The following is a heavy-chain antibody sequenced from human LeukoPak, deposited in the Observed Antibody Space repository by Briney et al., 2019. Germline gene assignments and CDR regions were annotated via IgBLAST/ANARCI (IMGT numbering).Heavy chain of an antibody. CDR3: ARELLEPGLWYFDL. Sequence: PGGSLRLSCAASGFTVSSNYMSWVRQAPGKGLEWVSVIYSGGSTYYADSVKGRFTISRDNSKNTLYLQMNSLTDGDTAVYYCARELLEPGLWYFDLWGRGTLVTVSS. CDR2: IYSGGST. D-gene: IGHD1-1*01. CDR1: GFTVSSNY. J-gene: IGHJ2*01. V-gene: IGHV3-53*01.